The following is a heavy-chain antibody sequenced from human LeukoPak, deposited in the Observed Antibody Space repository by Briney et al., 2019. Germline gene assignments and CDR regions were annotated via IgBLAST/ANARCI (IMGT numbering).Heavy chain of an antibody. J-gene: IGHJ6*03. D-gene: IGHD6-6*01. Sequence: KPSETLSLTCTVSGGSFISHYWSWIRQPPGKGLEWIGYIYYSGSTNYNPSLKSRVTISVDTSKNQFSLKLSSVTAADTAVYYCARDYSSSSGYYYYCYMDVWGKGTTVTVSS. CDR3: ARDYSSSSGYYYYCYMDV. CDR2: IYYSGST. V-gene: IGHV4-59*11. CDR1: GGSFISHY.